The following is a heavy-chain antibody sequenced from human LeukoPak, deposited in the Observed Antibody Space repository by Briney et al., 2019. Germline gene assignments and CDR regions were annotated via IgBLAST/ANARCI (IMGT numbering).Heavy chain of an antibody. CDR3: ATSLYSGTKLDY. CDR1: GFTYSNYW. J-gene: IGHJ4*02. V-gene: IGHV3-74*01. D-gene: IGHD1-26*01. Sequence: PGGSLRLSCAASGFTYSNYWMHWVRQTPGKGLVWFSRINSDASSTSYADSVKGRFTISRDRAKNTLYLQMNGLRADDTAVYYCATSLYSGTKLDYWGQGTLVTVSS. CDR2: INSDASST.